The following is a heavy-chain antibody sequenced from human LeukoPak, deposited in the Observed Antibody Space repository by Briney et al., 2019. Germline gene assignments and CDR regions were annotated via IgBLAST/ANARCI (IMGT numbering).Heavy chain of an antibody. CDR1: GGSISSGGYY. D-gene: IGHD2-2*01. CDR2: IYHSGST. Sequence: SETLSLTCTVSGGSISSGGYYWSWIRQPPGKGLEWIGYIYHSGSTYYNPSLKSRVTISVDGSKNQFSLKLSSVTAADTAVYYCARDGCSSTSCLDYWGQGTLVTVSS. J-gene: IGHJ4*02. V-gene: IGHV4-30-2*01. CDR3: ARDGCSSTSCLDY.